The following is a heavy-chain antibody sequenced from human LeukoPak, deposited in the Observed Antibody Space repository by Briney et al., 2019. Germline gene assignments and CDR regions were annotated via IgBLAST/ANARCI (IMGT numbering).Heavy chain of an antibody. D-gene: IGHD2-15*01. Sequence: KPSQTLSLTCTVSGGSISSGDYYWSWIRQPPGKGLEWIGYIYDSGSTYYNPSLESRVTMSVDTSKNQFSLKLSPVTAADTAVYYCAVVAATLAYWGQGTLVTVSS. CDR1: GGSISSGDYY. J-gene: IGHJ4*02. CDR2: IYDSGST. CDR3: AVVAATLAY. V-gene: IGHV4-30-4*01.